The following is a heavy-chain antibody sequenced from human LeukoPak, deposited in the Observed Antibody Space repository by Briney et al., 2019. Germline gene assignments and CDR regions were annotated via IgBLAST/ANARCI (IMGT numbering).Heavy chain of an antibody. V-gene: IGHV4-31*03. J-gene: IGHJ2*01. D-gene: IGHD6-19*01. CDR1: GGSISSGGYY. Sequence: PSQTLSLTCTVSGGSISSGGYYWSWIRQHPGKGLEWIGYIYYSGSTYYNPSLKSRVTISVDTSKNQFSLKLSSVTAADTAVYYCASAPIKQWLPLDLWGRGTLVTVSS. CDR2: IYYSGST. CDR3: ASAPIKQWLPLDL.